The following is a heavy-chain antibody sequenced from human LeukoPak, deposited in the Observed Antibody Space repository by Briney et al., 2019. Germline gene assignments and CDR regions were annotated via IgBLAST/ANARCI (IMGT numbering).Heavy chain of an antibody. J-gene: IGHJ6*03. CDR2: ISSSSSYI. V-gene: IGHV3-21*01. CDR3: ARDLSVAGIFYYYYYYMDV. CDR1: GFTFSSYS. D-gene: IGHD6-19*01. Sequence: GGSRRLSCAASGFTFSSYSTNWVRQAPGKGLEWVSSISSSSSYIYYADSVKGRFTISRDNAKNSLYLQMNSLRAEDTAVYYCARDLSVAGIFYYYYYYMDVWGKGTTVTVSS.